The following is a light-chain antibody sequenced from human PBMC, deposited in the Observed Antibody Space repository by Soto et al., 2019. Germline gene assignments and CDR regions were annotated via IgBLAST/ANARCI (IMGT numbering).Light chain of an antibody. CDR3: ASYTTGDTIL. CDR1: SSDVGAYDS. J-gene: IGLJ2*01. CDR2: DVT. V-gene: IGLV2-14*03. Sequence: QSALTQPASVSGSPGQSITISCTGTSSDVGAYDSVSWYQQLPGKAPKLIIYDVTHRPSGVSHRFSASKSGNTASLTISGLHPEDEADYYCASYTTGDTILFGGGTKLTVI.